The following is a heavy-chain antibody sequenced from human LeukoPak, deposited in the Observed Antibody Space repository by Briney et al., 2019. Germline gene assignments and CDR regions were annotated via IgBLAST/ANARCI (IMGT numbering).Heavy chain of an antibody. Sequence: SETLSLTCTVSGGSISSYYWSWIRQPAGKGLEWIGRIYTSGSTNYNPSLKSRVTMSVDTSKNQLSLKLSSVTAADTAVYHCARDLAYYYDSSGYYSLFDYWGQGTLVTVSS. CDR1: GGSISSYY. J-gene: IGHJ4*02. D-gene: IGHD3-22*01. V-gene: IGHV4-4*07. CDR3: ARDLAYYYDSSGYYSLFDY. CDR2: IYTSGST.